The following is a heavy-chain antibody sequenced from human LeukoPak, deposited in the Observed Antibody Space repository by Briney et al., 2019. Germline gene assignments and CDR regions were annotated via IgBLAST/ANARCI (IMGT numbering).Heavy chain of an antibody. J-gene: IGHJ4*02. CDR3: AKAYGSGSYLEL. CDR1: GFTFSSYA. Sequence: GGSLRLSCAASGFTFSSYAMSWVRQAPGKGLEWVSAISGSGGSTYYADSVKGRFTISGDNSKNTLYLQMNSLRAEDTAVYYCAKAYGSGSYLELWGQGTLVTVSS. V-gene: IGHV3-23*01. D-gene: IGHD3-10*01. CDR2: ISGSGGST.